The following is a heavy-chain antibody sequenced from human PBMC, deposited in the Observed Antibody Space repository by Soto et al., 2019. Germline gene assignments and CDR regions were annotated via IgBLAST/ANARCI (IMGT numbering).Heavy chain of an antibody. CDR2: ISYDGSNK. CDR1: GFTFSSYG. J-gene: IGHJ4*02. V-gene: IGHV3-30*03. CDR3: ASQGPDY. Sequence: QPGGSLRLSCAASGFTFSSYGMHWVRQAPGKGLEWVAVISYDGSNKYYADSVKGRFTISRDNSKNTLYLQMNSLRAEDTAVYYCASQGPDYWGQGTLVTVSS.